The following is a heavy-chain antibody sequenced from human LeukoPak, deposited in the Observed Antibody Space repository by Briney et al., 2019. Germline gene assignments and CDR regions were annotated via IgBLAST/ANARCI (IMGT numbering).Heavy chain of an antibody. CDR1: GYTFTSYY. CDR2: INPSGGST. V-gene: IGHV1-46*01. Sequence: GASVKVSCKASGYTFTSYYMHWVRQAPGQGLEWMGIINPSGGSTSYAQKFQGRVTMTRDTSTSTVYMELSSLRSEDTAVYYCARVPLGSSLSGHYYYGMDVWGQGTTVTVSS. J-gene: IGHJ6*02. D-gene: IGHD1-26*01. CDR3: ARVPLGSSLSGHYYYGMDV.